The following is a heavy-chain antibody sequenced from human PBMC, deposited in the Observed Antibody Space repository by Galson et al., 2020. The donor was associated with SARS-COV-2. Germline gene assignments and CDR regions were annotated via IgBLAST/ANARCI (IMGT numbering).Heavy chain of an antibody. CDR1: GFTFSSYG. Sequence: GESLKISCAASGFTFSSYGMHWVRQAPGKGLEWVAVIWYDGSNKYYADSVKGRFTISRDNSKNTLYLQMNSLRAEDTAVYYCARDQRDGYNFDYWGQGTLVTVSS. D-gene: IGHD5-12*01. CDR3: ARDQRDGYNFDY. V-gene: IGHV3-33*01. J-gene: IGHJ4*02. CDR2: IWYDGSNK.